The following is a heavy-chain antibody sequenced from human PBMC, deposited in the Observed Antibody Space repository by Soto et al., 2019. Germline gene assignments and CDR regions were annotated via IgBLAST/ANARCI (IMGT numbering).Heavy chain of an antibody. CDR2: INPNSGGT. D-gene: IGHD3-10*01. CDR1: VYTFTGCY. V-gene: IGHV1-2*04. CDR3: ARDKMTYYYGSGSYSTNWFDP. Sequence: ASVKVSCKASVYTFTGCYMHWVRQAPGQGLEWMGWINPNSGGTNYAQKFQGWVTMTRDTSISTAYMELSRLRSDDTAVYYCARDKMTYYYGSGSYSTNWFDPWGQGTLVTVSS. J-gene: IGHJ5*02.